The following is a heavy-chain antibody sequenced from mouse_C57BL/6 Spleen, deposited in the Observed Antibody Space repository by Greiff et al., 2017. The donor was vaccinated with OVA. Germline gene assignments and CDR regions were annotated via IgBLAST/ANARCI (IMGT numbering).Heavy chain of an antibody. CDR3: ARTGYAMDY. D-gene: IGHD4-1*01. Sequence: EVQGVESGGGLVKPGGSLKLSCEASGFTFSDYGMNWVSQAPEKGLEWVAYISSGSSTIYYADKVKGRFTISRDNAKNTLFLQMTSLRSEDTAMYYCARTGYAMDYWGQGTSVTVSS. V-gene: IGHV5-17*01. CDR1: GFTFSDYG. CDR2: ISSGSSTI. J-gene: IGHJ4*01.